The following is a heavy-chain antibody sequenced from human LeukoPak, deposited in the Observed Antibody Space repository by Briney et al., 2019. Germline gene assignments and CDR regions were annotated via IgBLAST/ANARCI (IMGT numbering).Heavy chain of an antibody. D-gene: IGHD3/OR15-3a*01. Sequence: GGSLRLSCAASGFTFSTYTMSWVRQAPGKGLEWVSSISSSNKYIYYADSVKGRFSISRDNAKNSLYLQMSSLRAEDTAVYYCARDVDDFSLDYWGQGTLVTVSS. CDR1: GFTFSTYT. CDR3: ARDVDDFSLDY. CDR2: ISSSNKYI. V-gene: IGHV3-21*01. J-gene: IGHJ4*02.